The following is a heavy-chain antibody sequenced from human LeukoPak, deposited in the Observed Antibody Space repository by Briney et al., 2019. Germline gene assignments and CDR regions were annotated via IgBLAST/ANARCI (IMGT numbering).Heavy chain of an antibody. J-gene: IGHJ5*02. D-gene: IGHD3-10*01. CDR1: GGSISSYY. CDR3: ARRSTMVRGVVNWFDP. Sequence: SETLSLTCTDSGGSISSYYWSWIRQPPGKGLEWIGYIYYSGSTNYNPSLKSRVTISVDTSKNQFYLKLSSVTAADTAVYYCARRSTMVRGVVNWFDPWGQGTLVTVSS. CDR2: IYYSGST. V-gene: IGHV4-59*01.